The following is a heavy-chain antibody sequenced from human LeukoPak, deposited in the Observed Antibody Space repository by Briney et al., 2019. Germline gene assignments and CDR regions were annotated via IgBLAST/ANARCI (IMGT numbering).Heavy chain of an antibody. V-gene: IGHV3-48*01. D-gene: IGHD2-2*01. Sequence: GRSLRLSCAASGFTFSDYSMNCVRQAPGKGLEWISYVGISSGNTKYADSVKGRFTISGDKAKNSLYLQMNSLRVEDTAVYYCARDTKYAFDNWGQGTLVTVSS. CDR2: VGISSGNT. J-gene: IGHJ4*02. CDR1: GFTFSDYS. CDR3: ARDTKYAFDN.